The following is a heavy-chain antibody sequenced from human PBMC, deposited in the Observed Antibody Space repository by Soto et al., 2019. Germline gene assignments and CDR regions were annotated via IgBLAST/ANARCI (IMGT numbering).Heavy chain of an antibody. V-gene: IGHV4-61*01. D-gene: IGHD2-21*02. CDR1: GGSVSSGSYY. J-gene: IGHJ4*02. CDR3: ARGRGGGDDFDY. CDR2: IYYSGST. Sequence: ASETLSLTCTVSGGSVSSGSYYWSWIRQPPGKGLEWIGYIYYSGSTNYNPSLKSRVTISVDTSKNQFSLKLSSVTAADTAVYYCARGRGGGDDFDYWGQGTLVTVSS.